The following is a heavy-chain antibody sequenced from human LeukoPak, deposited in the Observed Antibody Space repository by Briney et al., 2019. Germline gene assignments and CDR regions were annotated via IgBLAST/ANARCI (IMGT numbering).Heavy chain of an antibody. CDR3: ASSYSNYFFDY. CDR1: GFTFSSYW. Sequence: GGSLRLSCAASGFTFSSYWMSRVRQAPGKGLEWVANIKQDGSEKYYVDSVKGRFTISRDNAKNSLYLQMNSLRAEDTAVYYCASSYSNYFFDYWGQGTLVTVSS. D-gene: IGHD4-11*01. V-gene: IGHV3-7*01. CDR2: IKQDGSEK. J-gene: IGHJ4*02.